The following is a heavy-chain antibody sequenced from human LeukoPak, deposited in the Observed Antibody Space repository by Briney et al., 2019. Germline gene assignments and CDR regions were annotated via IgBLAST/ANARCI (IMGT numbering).Heavy chain of an antibody. Sequence: SETLSLTCTVSGASIFGSYWSWIRQPPGKGLEWIGYIYYTGDSNYNPSLKSRATISLDTSRSQFSLMLSSVTAADTAIYYCARHSFARPFGSWGQGTLVTVSS. V-gene: IGHV4-59*08. CDR1: GASIFGSY. D-gene: IGHD6-6*01. CDR3: ARHSFARPFGS. J-gene: IGHJ4*02. CDR2: IYYTGDS.